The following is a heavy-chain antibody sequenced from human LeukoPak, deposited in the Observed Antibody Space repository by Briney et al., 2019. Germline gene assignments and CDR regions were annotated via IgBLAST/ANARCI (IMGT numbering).Heavy chain of an antibody. V-gene: IGHV3-23*01. CDR1: GFTFSSYA. J-gene: IGHJ6*03. D-gene: IGHD4-17*01. CDR3: AKGSYGDYVRYYYYMDV. Sequence: QPGGSLRLSCAASGFTFSSYAMNWVRQAPGKGLEWVSAISGSGGSTYYADSVKGRFTISRDNSKNTLYLQMNSLRAEDTAVYYCAKGSYGDYVRYYYYMDVWGKGTTVTVSS. CDR2: ISGSGGST.